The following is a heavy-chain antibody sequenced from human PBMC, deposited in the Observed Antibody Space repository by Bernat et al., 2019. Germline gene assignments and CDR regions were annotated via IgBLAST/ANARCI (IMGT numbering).Heavy chain of an antibody. CDR2: IYSSGST. CDR3: ARHYDSSGYDSYSFDY. D-gene: IGHD3-22*01. J-gene: IGHJ4*02. V-gene: IGHV4-59*08. Sequence: QVQLQESGPGLVKPSETLSLTCPVSGGSISRYYWSWIRQPPGKGLEWIGYIYSSGSTNYNPSFRSRVTISVDTSKNQFSLKLSSVTAADTAVYYCARHYDSSGYDSYSFDYWGQGTLVTVSS. CDR1: GGSISRYY.